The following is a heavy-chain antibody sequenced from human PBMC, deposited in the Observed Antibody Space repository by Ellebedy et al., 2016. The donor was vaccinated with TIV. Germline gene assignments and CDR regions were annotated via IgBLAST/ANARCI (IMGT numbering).Heavy chain of an antibody. CDR3: ARSSYYSSSWVMVGNWFDP. CDR2: IIPILGIA. J-gene: IGHJ5*02. V-gene: IGHV1-69*04. D-gene: IGHD6-13*01. Sequence: AASVKVSCKASGGTFSSYAISWVRQAPGQGLEWMGRIIPILGIANYAQKFQGRVTITADKSTSTAYMELSSLRSEDTAVYYCARSSYYSSSWVMVGNWFDPWGQGTLVTVSS. CDR1: GGTFSSYA.